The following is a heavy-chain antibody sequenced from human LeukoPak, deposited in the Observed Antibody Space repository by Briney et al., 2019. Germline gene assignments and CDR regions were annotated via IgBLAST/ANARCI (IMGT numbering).Heavy chain of an antibody. J-gene: IGHJ4*02. CDR2: VSSSSAYI. CDR1: GFIFSSYP. Sequence: GGSLRLSCAASGFIFSSYPMTWVRQAPGKGLEWVASVSSSSAYIYYTNSVKGRFTVSRDNAGKSVYLQMNGLRAEDTALYFCAREYGYNKRIDYWGQGTLVTVSS. CDR3: AREYGYNKRIDY. D-gene: IGHD5-12*01. V-gene: IGHV3-21*01.